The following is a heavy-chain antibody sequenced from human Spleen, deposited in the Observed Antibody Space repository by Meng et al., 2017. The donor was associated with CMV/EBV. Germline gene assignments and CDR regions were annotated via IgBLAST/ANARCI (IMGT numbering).Heavy chain of an antibody. J-gene: IGHJ5*02. D-gene: IGHD2-2*01. CDR1: GGPIRSSTW. V-gene: IGHV4-4*02. CDR3: ATLVPAAVNWFDP. Sequence: VSGGPIRSSTWWSWVRQPPGKGLEWIGEIYYSGSTNYNPSLKSRVTISIDKSKNQFSLILSSVTAADTAVYYCATLVPAAVNWFDPWGQGTLVTVSS. CDR2: IYYSGST.